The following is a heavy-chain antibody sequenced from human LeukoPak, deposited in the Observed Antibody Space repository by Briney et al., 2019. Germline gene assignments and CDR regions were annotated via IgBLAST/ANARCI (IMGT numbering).Heavy chain of an antibody. J-gene: IGHJ4*02. D-gene: IGHD3-9*01. CDR1: GFTFSSYE. CDR2: INSSGSTI. CDR3: ARDDILTGPWGY. Sequence: GGSLRLSCAASGFTFSSYEMNWVRQAPGKGLEWVSYINSSGSTIYYADSVKGRFTISRDNAKNSLYLQMNSLRAEDTAVYYCARDDILTGPWGYWGQGTPVTVSS. V-gene: IGHV3-48*03.